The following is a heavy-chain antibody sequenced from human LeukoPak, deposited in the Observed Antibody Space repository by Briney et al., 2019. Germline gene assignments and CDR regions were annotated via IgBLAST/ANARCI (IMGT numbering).Heavy chain of an antibody. V-gene: IGHV3-48*01. Sequence: PGGSLRLSCAASGFTFSSYSMNWVRQAPGKGLEWVSYISSSSSTIYYADSVKGRFTIPRDNAKNSLYLQMNSLRAEDTAVYYCARDRKGIYYGSGSYSAFDIWGQGTMVTVSS. D-gene: IGHD3-10*01. J-gene: IGHJ3*02. CDR3: ARDRKGIYYGSGSYSAFDI. CDR2: ISSSSSTI. CDR1: GFTFSSYS.